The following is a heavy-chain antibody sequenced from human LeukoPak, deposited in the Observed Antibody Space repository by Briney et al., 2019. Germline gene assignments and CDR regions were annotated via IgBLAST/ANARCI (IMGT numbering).Heavy chain of an antibody. J-gene: IGHJ4*02. D-gene: IGHD3-10*01. V-gene: IGHV3-30-3*01. CDR2: TSNDGSNK. CDR3: ARGSYFRPDC. CDR1: GFTFSSYV. Sequence: PGGSLRLSCAASGFTFSSYVMHWVRQAPGKGLEWVAVTSNDGSNKYYADSVKGRFIISRDNSKNTLYLQMNSLRAEDTAVYYCARGSYFRPDCWGQGTLVTVSS.